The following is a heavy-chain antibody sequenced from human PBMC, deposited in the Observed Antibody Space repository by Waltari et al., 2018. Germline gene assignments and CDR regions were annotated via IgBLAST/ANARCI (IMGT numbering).Heavy chain of an antibody. Sequence: QLVESGGGLVQPGGSLRLSCAASGFTLVNSWMSWVRQAPGKGLEWVAHIKPDGSEKYYVDSVKGRFIISRDNAKNSLYLQMNSLRAEDTAVYYCAREDTLLWFTWFAPWGQGTLVTVSS. V-gene: IGHV3-7*01. D-gene: IGHD3-10*01. CDR2: IKPDGSEK. J-gene: IGHJ5*02. CDR1: GFTLVNSW. CDR3: AREDTLLWFTWFAP.